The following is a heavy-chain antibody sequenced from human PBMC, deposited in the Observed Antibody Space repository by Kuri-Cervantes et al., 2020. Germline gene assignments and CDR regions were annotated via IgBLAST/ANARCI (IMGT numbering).Heavy chain of an antibody. CDR2: ISYDGSNK. CDR1: GFTFSSYA. D-gene: IGHD5-12*01. Sequence: GESLKISCAASGFTFSSYAMHWVRQAPGKGLEWVAVISYDGSNKYYADSVKGRFTISRDNSKNTLYLQMNSLRSEDTAVYYCASDNIVATIDAFDIWGQGTMVTVSS. CDR3: ASDNIVATIDAFDI. V-gene: IGHV3-30-3*01. J-gene: IGHJ3*02.